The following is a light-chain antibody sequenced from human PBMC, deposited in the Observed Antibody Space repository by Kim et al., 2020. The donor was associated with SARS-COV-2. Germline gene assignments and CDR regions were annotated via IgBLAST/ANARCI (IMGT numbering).Light chain of an antibody. V-gene: IGKV3-20*01. J-gene: IGKJ4*02. Sequence: EIVLTQSPGTLSLSQGERATLSCRASQSVSSSYLAWYQQKPGQAPRLLIYGASSRATGIPDRFSGSGSGTDFTLTISRLEPEDFAVYYCQQYGGSVLTFGGGTKVDIK. CDR1: QSVSSSY. CDR3: QQYGGSVLT. CDR2: GAS.